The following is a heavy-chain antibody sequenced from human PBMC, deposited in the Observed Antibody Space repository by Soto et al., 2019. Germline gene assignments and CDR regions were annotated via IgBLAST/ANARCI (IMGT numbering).Heavy chain of an antibody. CDR2: IESGGST. D-gene: IGHD2-15*01. V-gene: IGHV3-53*02. Sequence: EVQLVETGGGVIQRGGSLRLSCNASGFTVSSSYMSWVRQAPGMGLEWVAVIESGGSTHYADSVKGRFTISRDNSKNMIYLQLHTLRAEDTAVYYCAKDLGPLRLLNYCFYGLDVWGQGTTVTVSS. J-gene: IGHJ6*02. CDR3: AKDLGPLRLLNYCFYGLDV. CDR1: GFTVSSSY.